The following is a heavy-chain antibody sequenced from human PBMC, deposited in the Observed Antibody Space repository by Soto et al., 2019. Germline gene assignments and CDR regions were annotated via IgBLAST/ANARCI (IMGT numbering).Heavy chain of an antibody. CDR2: ISYDGSNK. V-gene: IGHV3-30-3*01. Sequence: PGGSLRLSCAASGFTFSSYAMRWVRQAPGKGLEWVAVISYDGSNKYYADSVKGRFTTSRDNSKNTMYLQMNSLRAEDTAVYYCAREARGDHYFDSWGQGTLVTVSS. J-gene: IGHJ4*02. D-gene: IGHD3-10*01. CDR1: GFTFSSYA. CDR3: AREARGDHYFDS.